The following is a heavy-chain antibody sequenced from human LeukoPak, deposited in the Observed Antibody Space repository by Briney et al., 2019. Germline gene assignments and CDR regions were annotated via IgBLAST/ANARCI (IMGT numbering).Heavy chain of an antibody. D-gene: IGHD1-1*01. J-gene: IGHJ4*02. V-gene: IGHV3-48*01. CDR3: ARGIGTGRQPFDY. Sequence: PGGSLRLSCAASGFTFSSYSMNWVRQAPGKGLEWVSYISSVSSTIYYADSVKGRFTISRDNAKNSLYLQMNSLRAGNTAVYYCARGIGTGRQPFDYWGQGTLVTVSS. CDR1: GFTFSSYS. CDR2: ISSVSSTI.